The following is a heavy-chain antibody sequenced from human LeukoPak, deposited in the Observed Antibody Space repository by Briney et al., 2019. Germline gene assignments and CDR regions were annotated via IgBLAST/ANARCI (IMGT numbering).Heavy chain of an antibody. V-gene: IGHV4-39*07. J-gene: IGHJ4*02. CDR2: IYYSGST. D-gene: IGHD4-17*01. CDR3: ARKSDYGDYSWYFDY. Sequence: SETLSLTCTVSGGSISSSSYYWGWIRQPPGKGLEWIGSIYYSGSTYYNPSLKSRVTISVDTSKNQFSLKLSSVTAAGTAVYYCARKSDYGDYSWYFDYWGQGTLVTVSS. CDR1: GGSISSSSYY.